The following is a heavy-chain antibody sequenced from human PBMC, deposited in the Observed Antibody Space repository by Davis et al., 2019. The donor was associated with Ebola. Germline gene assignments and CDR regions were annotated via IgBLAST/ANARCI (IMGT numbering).Heavy chain of an antibody. CDR1: GFTFSDYY. Sequence: PGGSLRLSCAASGFTFSDYYMSWIRQAPGKGLEWVSYISSSGSTIYYADSVKGRFTISRDNAKNSLYLQMNSLRAEDTAVYYCASSGDFWSGYYTGGRYFDYWGQGTLVTVSS. J-gene: IGHJ4*02. CDR2: ISSSGSTI. D-gene: IGHD3-3*01. CDR3: ASSGDFWSGYYTGGRYFDY. V-gene: IGHV3-11*01.